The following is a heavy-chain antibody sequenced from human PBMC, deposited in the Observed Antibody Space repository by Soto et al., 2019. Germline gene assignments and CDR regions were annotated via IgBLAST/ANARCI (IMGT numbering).Heavy chain of an antibody. J-gene: IGHJ4*02. V-gene: IGHV3-30*18. CDR1: GFTFSSYG. Sequence: GSLRLSCAASGFTFSSYGMHWVRQAPGKGLEWVAVISYDGSNKYYADSVKGRFTISRDNPKNTLYLQMNSLRAEDTAVYYCAKGWFGELGVNYWGQGTLVTVSS. CDR3: AKGWFGELGVNY. CDR2: ISYDGSNK. D-gene: IGHD3-10*01.